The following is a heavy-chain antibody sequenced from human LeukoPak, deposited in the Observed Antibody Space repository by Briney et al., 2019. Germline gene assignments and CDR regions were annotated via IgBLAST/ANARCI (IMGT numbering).Heavy chain of an antibody. V-gene: IGHV3-23*01. J-gene: IGHJ4*02. CDR2: IIDSGGAT. Sequence: PGGSLRLSCAASGFTFSTYAMSWVRQAPRRGLEWVSSIIDSGGATYYADSVKGRFTISRDNSKNTVYLQMNSLRAEDTAVYYCAKDLENNYDSRGYVDYCGQGTLVTVSS. CDR3: AKDLENNYDSRGYVDY. D-gene: IGHD3-22*01. CDR1: GFTFSTYA.